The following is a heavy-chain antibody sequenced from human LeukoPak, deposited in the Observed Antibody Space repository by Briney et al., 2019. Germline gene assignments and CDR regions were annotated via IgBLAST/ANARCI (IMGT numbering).Heavy chain of an antibody. J-gene: IGHJ4*02. V-gene: IGHV3-21*01. CDR1: GFTFSSYS. CDR2: ISSSSSYK. D-gene: IGHD3-10*01. Sequence: GGSLRLSCAASGFTFSSYSMNWGRQAPGKGLEWVSSISSSSSYKNYADSMKGRFTISRDNAKNSLYLQMNSLRAEDTAVYYCARELDGSGSYYDYWGQGTLVTVSS. CDR3: ARELDGSGSYYDY.